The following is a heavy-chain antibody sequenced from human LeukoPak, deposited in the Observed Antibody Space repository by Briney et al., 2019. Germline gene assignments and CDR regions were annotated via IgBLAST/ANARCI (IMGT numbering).Heavy chain of an antibody. CDR2: TNPGGQT. Sequence: SETLSLTCAVHGVSFRAHYWSWIRQCPGKGLEWIGETNPGGQTNYNPSLKGRATISVGPPENRFSLRLTSVTAADTAVYFCARIRCGHSDAICYNYWGRGTLVTVSS. V-gene: IGHV4-34*01. CDR1: GVSFRAHY. J-gene: IGHJ4*02. D-gene: IGHD2-2*02. CDR3: ARIRCGHSDAICYNY.